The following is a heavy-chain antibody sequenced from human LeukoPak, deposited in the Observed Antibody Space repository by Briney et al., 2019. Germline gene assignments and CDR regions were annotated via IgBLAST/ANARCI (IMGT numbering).Heavy chain of an antibody. J-gene: IGHJ6*03. Sequence: SETLSLTCIVPLGSPSEYYWSWMRQTPGKGVEWIGYVYTKGSTNYNPYLKNRVTISVDTTKNHFSLKLCSVTAADTAVYYCSRLMTNHYYYFDIGVWGKGTTVTVSS. D-gene: IGHD3-16*01. CDR1: LGSPSEYY. CDR2: VYTKGST. V-gene: IGHV4-4*09. CDR3: SRLMTNHYYYFDIGV.